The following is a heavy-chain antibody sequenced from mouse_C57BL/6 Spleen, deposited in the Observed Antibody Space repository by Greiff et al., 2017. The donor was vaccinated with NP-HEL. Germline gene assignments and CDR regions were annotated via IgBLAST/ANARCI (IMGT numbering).Heavy chain of an antibody. V-gene: IGHV1-64*01. CDR2: IHPNSGST. CDR1: GYTFTSYW. J-gene: IGHJ2*01. Sequence: LQESGAELVKPGASVKLSCKASGYTFTSYWMHWVKQRPGQGLEWIGMIHPNSGSTNYNEKFKSKATLTVDKSSSTAYMQLSSLTSEDSAVYYCARVRDGYYVFDYWGQGTTLTVSS. CDR3: ARVRDGYYVFDY. D-gene: IGHD2-3*01.